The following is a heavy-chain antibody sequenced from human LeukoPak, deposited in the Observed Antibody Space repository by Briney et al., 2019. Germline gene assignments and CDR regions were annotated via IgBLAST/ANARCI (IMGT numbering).Heavy chain of an antibody. V-gene: IGHV3-30*04. CDR2: GSYDGHDK. D-gene: IGHD3-10*01. CDR1: GFSFSSCA. CDR3: AVLTTLHIAVRPGDEYMDV. Sequence: GGSLRLSCATSGFSFSSCAVYWIRLAPGKGLEWLTLGSYDGHDKYYSDSVMGRFSISSDNSKRMVFLQMNSLRPEDTAVYFCAVLTTLHIAVRPGDEYMDVWGKGTTVTVSS. J-gene: IGHJ6*03.